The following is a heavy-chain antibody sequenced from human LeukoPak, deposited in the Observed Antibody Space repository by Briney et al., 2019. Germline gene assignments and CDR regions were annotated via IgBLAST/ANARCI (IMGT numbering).Heavy chain of an antibody. V-gene: IGHV4-39*01. J-gene: IGHJ4*02. CDR2: ISYSGST. CDR1: GGSMRSSGYY. Sequence: SETLSLTCTVSGGSMRSSGYYWGWIRQPPGMGLEWIGSISYSGSTNFNPSLKSRVTMLEDTSKNQFSLKLSSVTAADTAVYYCYTTSGGRPHWGQGTLVTVSS. D-gene: IGHD2-2*02. CDR3: YTTSGGRPH.